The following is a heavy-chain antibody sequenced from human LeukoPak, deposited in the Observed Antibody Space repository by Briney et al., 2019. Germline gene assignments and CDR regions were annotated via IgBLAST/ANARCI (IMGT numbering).Heavy chain of an antibody. CDR1: GGSISSSSYY. Sequence: SETLSLTCTVSGGSISSSSYYWGWIRQPPGKGLEWIGSIYYSGSTNYNPSLKSRVTISVDTSKNQFSLKLSSVTAADTAVYYCARQSTVVTPLWWFDPWGQGTLVTVSS. D-gene: IGHD4-23*01. V-gene: IGHV4-39*07. CDR3: ARQSTVVTPLWWFDP. CDR2: IYYSGST. J-gene: IGHJ5*02.